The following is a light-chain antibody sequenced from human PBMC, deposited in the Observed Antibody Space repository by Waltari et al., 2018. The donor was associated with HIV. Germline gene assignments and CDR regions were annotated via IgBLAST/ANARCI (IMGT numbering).Light chain of an antibody. V-gene: IGKV1-39*01. CDR3: QQTYSNPST. CDR1: QSIGNY. J-gene: IGKJ2*01. CDR2: AAS. Sequence: TITCRANQSIGNYLNWYQQKLGKAPKLLIYAASSLQTGVPSRFSARGSGTAFALIITSLQPEDFATYHCQQTYSNPSTFGQGTKLDI.